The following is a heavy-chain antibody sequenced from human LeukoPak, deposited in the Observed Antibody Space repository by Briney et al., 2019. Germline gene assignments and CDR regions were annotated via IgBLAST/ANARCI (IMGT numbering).Heavy chain of an antibody. D-gene: IGHD1-26*01. CDR1: GFTFNNYA. V-gene: IGHV3-23*01. Sequence: GGSLRLSCAASGFTFNNYAMSWVRQAPGKGLEWVSTISDSGGSTYYADTVKGRFTISRDNSKNTLYLQMNSLRAEDTAVYYCARDRGKVGATNYWGQGTLVTVSS. J-gene: IGHJ4*02. CDR3: ARDRGKVGATNY. CDR2: ISDSGGST.